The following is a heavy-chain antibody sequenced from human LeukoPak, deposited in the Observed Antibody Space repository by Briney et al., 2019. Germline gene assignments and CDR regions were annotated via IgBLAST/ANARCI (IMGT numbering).Heavy chain of an antibody. Sequence: ASVKVSCKASGYTFTGYYMHWVRQAPGQGLEWMGRINPNSGGTNYAQKFQGWVTMTRDTSISTAYMELSRLRSDDTAVYYCARGYDYVWGSSEFDYWGQGTLVTVSS. V-gene: IGHV1-2*04. J-gene: IGHJ4*02. D-gene: IGHD3-16*01. CDR1: GYTFTGYY. CDR2: INPNSGGT. CDR3: ARGYDYVWGSSEFDY.